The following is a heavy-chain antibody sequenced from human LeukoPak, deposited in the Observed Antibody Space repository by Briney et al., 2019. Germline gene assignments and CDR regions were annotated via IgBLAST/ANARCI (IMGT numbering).Heavy chain of an antibody. CDR1: GGSISDTSDF. CDR2: LYYSDNTYDNPSVSSGNT. D-gene: IGHD3-22*01. Sequence: SETLSLTCTVSGGSISDTSDFWGWIRQPPGKGLEWIGSLYYSDNTYDNPSVSSGNTYYNPSLKRRVTISVDTSKNQFSLKLSSVTAADTAMYYCARRHRSYDSGGHVIDYWGQGTLVTVSS. CDR3: ARRHRSYDSGGHVIDY. J-gene: IGHJ4*02. V-gene: IGHV4-39*01.